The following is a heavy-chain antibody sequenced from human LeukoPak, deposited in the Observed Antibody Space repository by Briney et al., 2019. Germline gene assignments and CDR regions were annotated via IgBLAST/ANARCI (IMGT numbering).Heavy chain of an antibody. CDR1: GYTFTIYG. V-gene: IGHV1-18*04. CDR3: ARERGYSGSFYYYGMDV. J-gene: IGHJ6*04. CDR2: ISAYNGNT. Sequence: ASVKVSSKASGYTFTIYGISWVRQAPGQGLEWMGWISAYNGNTNYAQKLRSRVTMTTDTSTSTAYMELRSLRSDDTAVYYCARERGYSGSFYYYGMDVWGKGTTVTVSS. D-gene: IGHD5-12*01.